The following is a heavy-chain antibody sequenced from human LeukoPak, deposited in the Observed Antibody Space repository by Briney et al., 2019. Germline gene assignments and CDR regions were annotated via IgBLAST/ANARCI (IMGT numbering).Heavy chain of an antibody. V-gene: IGHV3-7*01. Sequence: GGSLRLSCAASGFTFSSHAMNWVRQAPGKGLEWVANINEDGSEKYYVDSVKGRFTISRDNGKNALYLQMKSLRAEDTAVYYCARNEDYSDSTGYYSTFYLDSWGQGTLVTVSS. J-gene: IGHJ4*02. CDR2: INEDGSEK. D-gene: IGHD3-22*01. CDR3: ARNEDYSDSTGYYSTFYLDS. CDR1: GFTFSSHA.